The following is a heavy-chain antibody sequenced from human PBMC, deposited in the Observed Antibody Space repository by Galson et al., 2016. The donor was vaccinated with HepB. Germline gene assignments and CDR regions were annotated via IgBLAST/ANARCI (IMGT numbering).Heavy chain of an antibody. CDR2: MNPNSGNT. CDR3: ARGQPNIPADAFDF. CDR1: GYTFRTHD. Sequence: SVKVSCKAFGYTFRTHDINWLRQTAGQGLEWIGWMNPNSGNTGYARKFQGRVTMTRTNSINTAYMELRGLTSDDTAVYYCARGQPNIPADAFDFWGQGTLVTVSS. D-gene: IGHD2-2*01. J-gene: IGHJ4*02. V-gene: IGHV1-8*01.